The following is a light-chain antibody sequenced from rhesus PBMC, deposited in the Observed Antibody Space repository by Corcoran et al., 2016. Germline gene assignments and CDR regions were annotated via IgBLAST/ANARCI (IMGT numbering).Light chain of an antibody. Sequence: DIQMTQSPSSLSASVGDRVTITCRASQDINSYLAWYHQKTGKAPKLLIYGASILQSGVPSRFSGGGSGTDFTLTISSLQPEEFATYYCQQHNNYPLTFGGGTKVELK. J-gene: IGKJ4*01. V-gene: IGKV1-25*01. CDR1: QDINSY. CDR3: QQHNNYPLT. CDR2: GAS.